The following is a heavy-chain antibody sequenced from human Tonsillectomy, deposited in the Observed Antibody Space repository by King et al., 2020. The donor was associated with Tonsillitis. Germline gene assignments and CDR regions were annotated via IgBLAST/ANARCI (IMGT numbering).Heavy chain of an antibody. CDR2: ISAYDGNT. CDR1: GYTFTSYG. CDR3: GGDCSSTSCYSDY. V-gene: IGHV1-18*04. J-gene: IGHJ4*02. Sequence: QLVQSGAEVKKPGASVKVSCKASGYTFTSYGITWVRQAPGQGLEWMGRISAYDGNTDYAQKLQDRLTLATDTSTSTAYMGLRSLRSDDTAVYFCGGDCSSTSCYSDYWGQGTLVTVSS. D-gene: IGHD2-2*01.